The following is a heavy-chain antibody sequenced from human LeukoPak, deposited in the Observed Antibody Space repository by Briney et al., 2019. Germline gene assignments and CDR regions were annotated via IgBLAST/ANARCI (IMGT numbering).Heavy chain of an antibody. V-gene: IGHV5-51*01. CDR3: VRRTTGEYYFDY. J-gene: IGHJ4*02. Sequence: GEPLKISCKGSGYRFTIYWIGWVRQMPRRGLEWIGIIYPGDSDIRYSPSFQGQVNISADKSISTAYLQWSSLKASDTAMYYCVRRTTGEYYFDYWSQGTLVTVSS. CDR2: IYPGDSDI. CDR1: GYRFTIYW. D-gene: IGHD7-27*01.